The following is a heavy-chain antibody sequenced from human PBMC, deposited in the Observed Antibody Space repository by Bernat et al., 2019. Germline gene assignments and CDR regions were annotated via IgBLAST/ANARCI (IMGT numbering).Heavy chain of an antibody. CDR1: GFTFSSYG. CDR2: IWYDGSNK. V-gene: IGHV3-33*01. Sequence: QVQLVESGGGVVQPGRSLRLSCAASGFTFSSYGMHWVRQAPGKGLEWVAVIWYDGSNKYYADSVKGRFTISRDNSKNTLYLQMNSLRAEDTAVYYCARYNFWSGFDYWGQGTLVTVSS. J-gene: IGHJ4*02. CDR3: ARYNFWSGFDY. D-gene: IGHD3-3*01.